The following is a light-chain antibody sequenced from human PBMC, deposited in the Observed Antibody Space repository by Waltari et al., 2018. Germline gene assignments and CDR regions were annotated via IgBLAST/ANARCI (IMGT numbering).Light chain of an antibody. Sequence: IQMTQSPSSLSASVGDKVNITCRASQGISNALAWDQQKPGKAPKLLIYAASNLQSGVPSRFSGSGSGTDFTLTISSLQPEDFAVYYCQQRNSYPYSFGQGTKVEIK. CDR2: AAS. V-gene: IGKV1-17*01. J-gene: IGKJ2*03. CDR1: QGISNA. CDR3: QQRNSYPYS.